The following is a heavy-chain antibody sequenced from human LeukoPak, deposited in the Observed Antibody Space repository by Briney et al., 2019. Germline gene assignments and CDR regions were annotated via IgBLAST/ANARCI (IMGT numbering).Heavy chain of an antibody. V-gene: IGHV3-74*01. CDR2: INSDGSST. CDR3: ARVGQYFDAFDI. CDR1: GFTFSSYW. J-gene: IGHJ3*02. Sequence: GGSLRLSCAASGFTFSSYWMHWVRQAPGKGLVWVSRINSDGSSTSYADSVKGRFTISRDNAKNTLYLQMNSLRAEDTAVYYCARVGQYFDAFDIWGQGTMVTVSS. D-gene: IGHD2/OR15-2a*01.